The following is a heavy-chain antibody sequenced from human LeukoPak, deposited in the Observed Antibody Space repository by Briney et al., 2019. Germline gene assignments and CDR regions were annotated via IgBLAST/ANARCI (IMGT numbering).Heavy chain of an antibody. CDR2: ISGSGGST. CDR3: AKDRAAAGYFDY. Sequence: XWVSAISGSGGSTYYADSVKGRFTISRDNSKNTLYLQMNSLRAEDTAVYYCAKDRAAAGYFDYWGQGTLVTVSS. J-gene: IGHJ4*02. V-gene: IGHV3-23*01. D-gene: IGHD6-13*01.